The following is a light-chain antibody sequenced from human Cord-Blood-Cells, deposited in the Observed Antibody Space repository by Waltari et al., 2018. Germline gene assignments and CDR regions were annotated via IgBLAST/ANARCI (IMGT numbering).Light chain of an antibody. CDR1: SSDVGGYNY. J-gene: IGLJ2*01. V-gene: IGLV2-14*01. Sequence: QSALTQPASVSGSPGQSITISCTGTSSDVGGYNYVSWYQLHPGKAPKLIIYEVSNRPSGVSNRFSGSKSGNTASLTISGLQAEDEADYYCSSYTSSSTLVFGGGTKLTVL. CDR2: EVS. CDR3: SSYTSSSTLV.